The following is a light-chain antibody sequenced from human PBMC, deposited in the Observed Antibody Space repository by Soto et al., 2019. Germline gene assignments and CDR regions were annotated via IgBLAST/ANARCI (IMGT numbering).Light chain of an antibody. Sequence: QSALTQPASVSGSPGQSITISCTGTSSDVGGYNYVSWYQQHPGKAPKLMIYEVSNRPSGVSNRFSGSKSGNTASLTISGLQSEDVADYYCSSHTSSSTPWVFGGGTKLTVL. CDR3: SSHTSSSTPWV. J-gene: IGLJ3*02. CDR1: SSDVGGYNY. CDR2: EVS. V-gene: IGLV2-14*01.